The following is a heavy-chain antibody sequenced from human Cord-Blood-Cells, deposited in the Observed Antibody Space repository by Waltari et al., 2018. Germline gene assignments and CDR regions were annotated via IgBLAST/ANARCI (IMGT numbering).Heavy chain of an antibody. J-gene: IGHJ3*02. CDR2: IYSGGST. Sequence: EVQLVESGGGLVQPGGSLRLSCAASGFTVSSNYMSWVRQAPGKGLEWVTVIYSGGSTYYADSVKGRLTISRHNSKNTLYLQMNSLRAEDTAVYYCAAVHSGSYAFDIWGQGTMVTVSS. V-gene: IGHV3-53*04. CDR3: AAVHSGSYAFDI. D-gene: IGHD3-10*01. CDR1: GFTVSSNY.